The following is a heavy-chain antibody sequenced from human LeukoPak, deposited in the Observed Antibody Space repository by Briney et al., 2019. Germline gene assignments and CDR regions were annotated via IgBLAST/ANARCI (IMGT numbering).Heavy chain of an antibody. CDR3: AKELSAGWVDF. Sequence: GGSLRLSCAASGFIFSTYSMNWVRQAPGKGLEWVAVISYDGSNQYYADSVKGRFTISRDNSKNTLHLQMNSLRAEDTAVYFCAKELSAGWVDFWGQGTLVIVSS. D-gene: IGHD1-26*01. CDR2: ISYDGSNQ. V-gene: IGHV3-30*18. J-gene: IGHJ4*02. CDR1: GFIFSTYS.